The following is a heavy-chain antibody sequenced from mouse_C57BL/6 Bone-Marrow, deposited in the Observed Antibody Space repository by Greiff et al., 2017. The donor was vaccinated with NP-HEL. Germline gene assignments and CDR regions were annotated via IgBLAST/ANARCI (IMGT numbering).Heavy chain of an antibody. Sequence: EVQGVESGGDLVKPGGSLKLSCAASGFTFSSYGMSWVRQTPDKRLEWVATISSGGSYTYYPDSVKGRVTISRDNAKNTLYLQMSSLKSEDTAMYYCARHGPYGSWFAYWGQGTLVTVSA. CDR2: ISSGGSYT. J-gene: IGHJ3*01. V-gene: IGHV5-6*01. D-gene: IGHD2-2*01. CDR1: GFTFSSYG. CDR3: ARHGPYGSWFAY.